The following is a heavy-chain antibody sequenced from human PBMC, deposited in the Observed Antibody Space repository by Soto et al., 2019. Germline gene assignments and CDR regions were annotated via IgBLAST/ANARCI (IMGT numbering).Heavy chain of an antibody. CDR3: ARLAEYCNGIKCYSNFDF. CDR1: GYNFTNFD. J-gene: IGHJ4*01. Sequence: ASVKVSFKTSGYNFTNFDINWVRQSPGRGLVWMGWMNPSSGETGSAQNFQGRVTMTRDISTRTFFMQLTSLRSEDTAIYYCARLAEYCNGIKCYSNFDFWGRGTQVTVSS. D-gene: IGHD2-15*01. CDR2: MNPSSGET. V-gene: IGHV1-8*01.